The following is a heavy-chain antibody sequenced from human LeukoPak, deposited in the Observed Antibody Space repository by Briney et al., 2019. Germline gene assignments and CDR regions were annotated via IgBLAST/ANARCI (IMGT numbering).Heavy chain of an antibody. CDR1: GGSFSGYY. D-gene: IGHD6-19*01. Sequence: SETLSLTCAVYGGSFSGYYWSWIRQPPGKGLEWIGSIYYSGSTYYNPSLKSRVTISVDTSKNQFSLKLSSVTAADTAVYYCASSPSGWSRLPDYWGQGTLVTVSS. V-gene: IGHV4-34*01. J-gene: IGHJ4*02. CDR2: IYYSGST. CDR3: ASSPSGWSRLPDY.